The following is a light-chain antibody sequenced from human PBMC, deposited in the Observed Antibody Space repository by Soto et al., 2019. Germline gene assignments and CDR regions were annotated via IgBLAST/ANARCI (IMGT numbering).Light chain of an antibody. CDR2: KAS. J-gene: IGKJ2*01. Sequence: DIQMTQSPSTLSAPVGDRVTITCRASQSISRRMAWYHQKPGTDPKLLIYKASSLESGVPSRFSGSGSGTEFTLTISSLQPDDFATYYCQQYNSYSPYTFGQGTKLEIK. V-gene: IGKV1-5*03. CDR1: QSISRR. CDR3: QQYNSYSPYT.